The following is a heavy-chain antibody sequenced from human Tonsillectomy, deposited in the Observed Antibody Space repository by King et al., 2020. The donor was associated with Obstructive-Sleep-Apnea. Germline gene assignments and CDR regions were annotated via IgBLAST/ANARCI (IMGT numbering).Heavy chain of an antibody. D-gene: IGHD6-19*01. J-gene: IGHJ4*02. CDR1: GGSISSYY. CDR2: IYYSGST. Sequence: QLQESGPGLVKPSETLSLTCTVSGGSISSYYWSWIRQPPGKGLEWIGYIYYSGSTNYNPSLKIRFTRSVDTSKNQFSLKLSSGTAADTAVYYCARHGYSSGWAFDYWGQGTLVTVSS. V-gene: IGHV4-59*08. CDR3: ARHGYSSGWAFDY.